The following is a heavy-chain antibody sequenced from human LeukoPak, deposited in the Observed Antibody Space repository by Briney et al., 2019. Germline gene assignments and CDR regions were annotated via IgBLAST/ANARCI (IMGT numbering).Heavy chain of an antibody. J-gene: IGHJ3*02. CDR3: AGLAVLGYCSGGSCYHDAFDI. Sequence: GGSLRLSCAASGFTFSSYWMSWVRQAPGKGLEWVANIKQDGSEKYYVDSVKGRFTISRDNAKNSLYLQMNSLRAEDTAVYYCAGLAVLGYCSGGSCYHDAFDIWGQGTMVTVSS. V-gene: IGHV3-7*01. CDR2: IKQDGSEK. CDR1: GFTFSSYW. D-gene: IGHD2-15*01.